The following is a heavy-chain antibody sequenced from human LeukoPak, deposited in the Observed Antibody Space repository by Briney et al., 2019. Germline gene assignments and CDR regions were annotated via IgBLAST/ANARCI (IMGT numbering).Heavy chain of an antibody. CDR1: GVSSSGYY. J-gene: IGHJ4*02. Sequence: KTSETLSLTCAVYGVSSSGYYWSWIRQPPGKGLEWIGEINHSGSTNYNPSLKSRVTISVDTSKNQFSLKLSSVTAADTAVYYCARGREDDSSGYTFDYWGQGTLVTVSS. V-gene: IGHV4-34*01. CDR2: INHSGST. CDR3: ARGREDDSSGYTFDY. D-gene: IGHD3-22*01.